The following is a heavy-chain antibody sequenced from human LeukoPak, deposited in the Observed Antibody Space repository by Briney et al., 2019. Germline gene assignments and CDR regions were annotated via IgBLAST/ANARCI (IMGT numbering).Heavy chain of an antibody. CDR2: ISYDGSNK. CDR1: GFTFSSYA. D-gene: IGHD3-22*01. CDR3: ARETHYYDSSGYYSNTVSGGFDY. J-gene: IGHJ4*02. Sequence: GGSLRLSCAASGFTFSSYAMHWVRQAPGKGLEWVAVISYDGSNKYYADSVKGRFTISRDNSENTLYLQMNSLRAEDTAVYYCARETHYYDSSGYYSNTVSGGFDYWGQGTLVTVSS. V-gene: IGHV3-30-3*01.